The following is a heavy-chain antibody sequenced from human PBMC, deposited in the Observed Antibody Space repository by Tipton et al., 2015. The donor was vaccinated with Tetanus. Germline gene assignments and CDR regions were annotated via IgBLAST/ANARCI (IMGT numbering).Heavy chain of an antibody. D-gene: IGHD5-12*01. J-gene: IGHJ4*02. CDR2: IYYSGST. V-gene: IGHV4-59*01. Sequence: LRLSCTVSGGSISSYYWSWIRQPPGKGLEWIGYIYYSGSTNYNPSLKSRVTISVDTSKNQFSLKLSSVTAADTAVYYCARVGFGYSGYHFYGYWGQGTLVTVSS. CDR1: GGSISSYY. CDR3: ARVGFGYSGYHFYGY.